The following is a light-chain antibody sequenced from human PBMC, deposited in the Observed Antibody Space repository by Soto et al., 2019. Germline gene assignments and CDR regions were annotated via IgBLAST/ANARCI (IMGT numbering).Light chain of an antibody. CDR1: QGISNY. Sequence: DIQMTQSPSSLSASVGDRVTITCRASQGISNYLAWYRQKPGKGPKLLGYAASTLQSGVPSRFSGSGSGTDFTLTISSLQPEDVATYYCQKYNSARWTFGQGTKVDTK. J-gene: IGKJ1*01. CDR3: QKYNSARWT. V-gene: IGKV1-27*01. CDR2: AAS.